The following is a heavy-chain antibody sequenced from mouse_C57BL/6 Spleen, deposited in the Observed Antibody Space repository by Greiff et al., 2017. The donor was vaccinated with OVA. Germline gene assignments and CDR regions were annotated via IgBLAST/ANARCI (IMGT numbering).Heavy chain of an antibody. Sequence: EVKLVESGGGLVKPGGSLKLSCAASGFTFSSYAMSWVRQTPEKRLEWVATISDGGSYTYYPDNVKGRFTISRDNAKNNLYLQMSHLKSEDTAMYYCAREADYYAEAMDYWGQGTSVTVSS. CDR1: GFTFSSYA. V-gene: IGHV5-4*01. CDR2: ISDGGSYT. D-gene: IGHD1-1*01. J-gene: IGHJ4*01. CDR3: AREADYYAEAMDY.